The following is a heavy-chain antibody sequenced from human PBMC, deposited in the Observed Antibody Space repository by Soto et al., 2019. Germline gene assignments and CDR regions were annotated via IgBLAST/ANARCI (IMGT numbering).Heavy chain of an antibody. J-gene: IGHJ1*01. CDR1: GFTFSSYS. CDR2: ISGSSSYI. D-gene: IGHD1-26*01. V-gene: IGHV3-21*01. CDR3: SRDPSDLWEPHQFFQH. Sequence: PGGTLRLSCAVSGFTFSSYSMNWVRKAPGQGLEWVSAISGSSSYIYYADSVKGRFTISRDNAKNSLYLQMNSLRAEDTAVYYCSRDPSDLWEPHQFFQHWGQGTLVTVSS.